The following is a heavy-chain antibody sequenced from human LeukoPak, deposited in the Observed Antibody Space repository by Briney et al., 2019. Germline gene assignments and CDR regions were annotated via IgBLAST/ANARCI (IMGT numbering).Heavy chain of an antibody. V-gene: IGHV4-34*01. D-gene: IGHD3-10*01. CDR1: GGSFSGYY. Sequence: PSETLSLTCAVYGGSFSGYYWSWIRQPPGKGLEWIGEINHSGSTNYNPSLKSRVTISVDTSKNQFSLKLSSVTAADTAVYYCARTGYYYGSGSYYTFWGKGTTVTISS. CDR2: INHSGST. CDR3: ARTGYYYGSGSYYTF. J-gene: IGHJ6*04.